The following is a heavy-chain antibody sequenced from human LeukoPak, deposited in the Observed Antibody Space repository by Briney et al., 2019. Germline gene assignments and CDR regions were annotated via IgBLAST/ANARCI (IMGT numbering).Heavy chain of an antibody. CDR1: GDSVSSNSAS. CDR3: ARESDRIGFDFDY. Sequence: SQTLSLTCAISGDSVSSNSASWNWIRQSPSRGLEWLGRTYYRSKWYYDYTLSVKSRIIINPDTSKNQFSLHLNSVTPEDTAVYYCARESDRIGFDFDYWGQGTLVTVSS. J-gene: IGHJ4*02. CDR2: TYYRSKWYY. D-gene: IGHD6-19*01. V-gene: IGHV6-1*01.